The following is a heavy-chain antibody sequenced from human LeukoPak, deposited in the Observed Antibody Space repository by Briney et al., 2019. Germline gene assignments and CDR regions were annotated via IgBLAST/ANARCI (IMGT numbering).Heavy chain of an antibody. Sequence: GGSLRLSCAASGFTFDDYAMHWVRRAPGKGLERVSGISWNSGSIGYADSVKGRFTISRDNAKNSLYLQMNSLRAEDTALYYCAKVNGYCSSTSCQGAFDIWGQGTMVTVSS. D-gene: IGHD2-2*01. CDR1: GFTFDDYA. V-gene: IGHV3-9*01. CDR2: ISWNSGSI. J-gene: IGHJ3*02. CDR3: AKVNGYCSSTSCQGAFDI.